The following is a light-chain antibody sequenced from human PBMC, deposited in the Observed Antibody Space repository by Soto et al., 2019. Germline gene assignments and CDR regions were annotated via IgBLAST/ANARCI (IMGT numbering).Light chain of an antibody. CDR1: RSVSSTY. Sequence: EIVLTQSPGTLSLSPGERATLSCRASRSVSSTYLAWYQQKPGEAPRLLIYGASSRATGIPDRFSGSGSGTDFTLTISRLETEDFAVYYCQQYGSSPRTFGQGTKLEIK. V-gene: IGKV3-20*01. CDR2: GAS. J-gene: IGKJ2*01. CDR3: QQYGSSPRT.